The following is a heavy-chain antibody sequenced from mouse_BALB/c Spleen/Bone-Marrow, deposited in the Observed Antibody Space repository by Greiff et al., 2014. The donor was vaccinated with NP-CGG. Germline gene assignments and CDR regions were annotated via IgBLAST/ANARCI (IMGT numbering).Heavy chain of an antibody. V-gene: IGHV3-1*02. CDR2: IHYSGST. CDR1: GYSITSGYS. J-gene: IGHJ2*01. Sequence: EVQLQQSGPDLVKPSQSLPLTCTVTGYSITSGYSWHWIRQFPGNKLEWMGYIHYSGSTNYNPSPKSRISITRDTPKNQFLLQLNSVTTEDTATYYCARIYYGSSYDYWGQGTTLTVSS. D-gene: IGHD1-1*01. CDR3: ARIYYGSSYDY.